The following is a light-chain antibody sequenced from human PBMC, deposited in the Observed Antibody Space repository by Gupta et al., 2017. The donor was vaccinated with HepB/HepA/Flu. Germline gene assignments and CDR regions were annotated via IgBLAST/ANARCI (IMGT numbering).Light chain of an antibody. Sequence: QSALTQPASVSGSPGQSITISCTGTSSDVGGYNYVSWYQQHPGKAPKLMIYDVSNRPSGASNRFSGSKSGNTASLTSSGLQAEDEADYYCSSHTSSSPWVFGGGTKLTVL. J-gene: IGLJ3*02. V-gene: IGLV2-14*03. CDR2: DVS. CDR3: SSHTSSSPWV. CDR1: SSDVGGYNY.